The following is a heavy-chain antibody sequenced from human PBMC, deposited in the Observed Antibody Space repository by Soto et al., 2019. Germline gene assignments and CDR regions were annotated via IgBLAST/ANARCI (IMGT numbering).Heavy chain of an antibody. CDR2: ISGSGGST. J-gene: IGHJ5*02. CDR1: GLIFSSSD. CDR3: AKDPAPHWFDP. Sequence: GGSLRLSCAASGLIFSSSDMAWVRQAPGKGLEWVSAISGSGGSTYYADSVKGRFTISRDNSKNTLYLQMNSLRAEDTAVYYCAKDPAPHWFDPWGQGTLVTVSS. V-gene: IGHV3-23*01.